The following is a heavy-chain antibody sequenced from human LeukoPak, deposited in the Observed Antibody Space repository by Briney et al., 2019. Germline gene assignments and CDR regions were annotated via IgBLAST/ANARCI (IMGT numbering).Heavy chain of an antibody. CDR1: DDSISKNY. D-gene: IGHD3-22*01. Sequence: SETLSLTCTVSDDSISKNYWTWVRQAPGKGLEWIGYISYNGIPSSMFDSDETNYKTSLKSRVTISGDKSRNQFSLRLSAVTAADTAVYYCARARVSDTSGPYFGYFYDMDVWGKGTTVIVSS. J-gene: IGHJ6*03. V-gene: IGHV4-59*01. CDR2: ISYNGIPSSMFDSDET. CDR3: ARARVSDTSGPYFGYFYDMDV.